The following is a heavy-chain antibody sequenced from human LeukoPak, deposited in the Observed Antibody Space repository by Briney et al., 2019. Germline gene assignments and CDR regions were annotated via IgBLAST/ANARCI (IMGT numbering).Heavy chain of an antibody. J-gene: IGHJ4*02. Sequence: ASVKVSCKASGYTFTGYYIHSVRQAPGQGLEWMGWINPNSGGTNYVQKFQGRVTMTRDTSISTAYMELSRLRSDDTAVYYCARDDDSSPNHYWGQGTLVTVSS. CDR3: ARDDDSSPNHY. V-gene: IGHV1-2*02. D-gene: IGHD6-13*01. CDR2: INPNSGGT. CDR1: GYTFTGYY.